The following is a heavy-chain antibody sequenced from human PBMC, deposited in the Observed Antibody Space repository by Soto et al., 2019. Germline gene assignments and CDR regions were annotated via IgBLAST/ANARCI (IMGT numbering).Heavy chain of an antibody. CDR3: ARGYASGYCSGGSCPRVYGMDV. CDR1: GGSFSGYY. J-gene: IGHJ6*02. Sequence: SETLSLTCAVYGGSFSGYYWSWIRQPQGKGLEWIGEINHSGSTNYNPSLKSRVTISVDTSKNQFSLKLSSVTAADTAVYYCARGYASGYCSGGSCPRVYGMDVWGQGTTVTVSS. V-gene: IGHV4-34*01. CDR2: INHSGST. D-gene: IGHD2-15*01.